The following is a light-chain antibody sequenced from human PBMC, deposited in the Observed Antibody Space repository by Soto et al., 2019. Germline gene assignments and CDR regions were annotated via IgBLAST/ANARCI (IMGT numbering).Light chain of an antibody. Sequence: QPALTQPASVSGSPGQSITISCTGTSSDVGGYNYVCWYKQHPGKAPQLMIYEVTNRPSGVSDRFSGSKSGNTASLTISGLXAEDEADYYCSSYTSSSTLYVFGTGTKVTVL. V-gene: IGLV2-14*01. CDR1: SSDVGGYNY. CDR2: EVT. CDR3: SSYTSSSTLYV. J-gene: IGLJ1*01.